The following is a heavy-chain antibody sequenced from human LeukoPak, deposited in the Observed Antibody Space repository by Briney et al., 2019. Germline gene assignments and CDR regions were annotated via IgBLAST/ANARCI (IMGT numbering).Heavy chain of an antibody. CDR3: ARAYGARPYYYFDY. Sequence: SETLSLTCSVPGGSISSNGYYWGWIRQPPGKGLEWIGAIYYSGSAYYNPSLKSRVTISVDTSKNQFSLKVTSVTAADTAVYYCARAYGARPYYYFDYWGQGSLVTVSS. CDR1: GGSISSNGYY. J-gene: IGHJ4*02. D-gene: IGHD4-17*01. V-gene: IGHV4-39*01. CDR2: IYYSGSA.